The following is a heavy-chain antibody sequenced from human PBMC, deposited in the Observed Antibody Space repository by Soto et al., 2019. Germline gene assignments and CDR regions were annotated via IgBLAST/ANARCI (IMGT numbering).Heavy chain of an antibody. CDR1: GYTLSELS. V-gene: IGHV1-24*01. Sequence: QVQLVQSGAEVKKPGASVKVSCKVSGYTLSELSIYWVRQSPGKGLEWMGGFDPEDGKNKYAEKFQGRVTMTEDTSTVTAYMELSSLRIEDTAVYYCSQYDSSGPGVWGQGTLVTVSS. J-gene: IGHJ4*02. CDR2: FDPEDGKN. D-gene: IGHD3-22*01. CDR3: SQYDSSGPGV.